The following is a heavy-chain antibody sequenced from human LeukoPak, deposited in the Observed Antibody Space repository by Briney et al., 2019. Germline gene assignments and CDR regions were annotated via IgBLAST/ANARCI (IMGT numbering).Heavy chain of an antibody. CDR1: GGSISSGDYY. J-gene: IGHJ4*02. CDR3: ARGWHLEWSHFDY. Sequence: SQTLSLTRTVSGGSISSGDYYWSWIRQPPGKGLEWIGYIYYSGSTYYNPSLKSRVTLSVDTSKNQFSLKLSSVTAADTAVYYCARGWHLEWSHFDYWGQGTLVTVSS. V-gene: IGHV4-30-4*08. D-gene: IGHD3-3*01. CDR2: IYYSGST.